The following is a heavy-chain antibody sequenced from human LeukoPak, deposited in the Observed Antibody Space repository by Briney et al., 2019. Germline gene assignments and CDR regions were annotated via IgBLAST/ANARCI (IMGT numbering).Heavy chain of an antibody. CDR1: GFTFSSYS. V-gene: IGHV3-21*01. Sequence: GGSLRLSCAASGFTFSSYSMNWVRQAPGKGLEWVSSISSSSSYIYYADSVKGRFTISRDNAKNSLYLQMNSLRADDTAVYYCARVRSIAAVTAWFDPWGQGTLVTVSS. CDR3: ARVRSIAAVTAWFDP. J-gene: IGHJ5*02. D-gene: IGHD6-13*01. CDR2: ISSSSSYI.